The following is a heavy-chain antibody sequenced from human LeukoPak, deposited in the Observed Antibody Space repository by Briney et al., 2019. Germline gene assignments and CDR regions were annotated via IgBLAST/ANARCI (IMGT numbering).Heavy chain of an antibody. CDR3: ARDFDHFYMDV. V-gene: IGHV1-18*01. CDR1: SYTLTSFG. Sequence: ASVKVSCKASSYTLTSFGISWVRQAPGQGLEWMGWISAYNGNTNYAQKLQGRVTMTTDTSTSTAYMELRSLRSDDTAVYYCARDFDHFYMDVWGKGTTVTVSS. CDR2: ISAYNGNT. J-gene: IGHJ6*03.